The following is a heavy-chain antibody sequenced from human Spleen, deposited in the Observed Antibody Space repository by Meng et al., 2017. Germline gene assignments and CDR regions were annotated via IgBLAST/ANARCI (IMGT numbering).Heavy chain of an antibody. J-gene: IGHJ4*02. D-gene: IGHD3-22*01. CDR1: GYTFTGYY. CDR3: ARVGYYDSSGYSDY. Sequence: ASVKVSCKASGYTFTGYYMHWVRQAPGQGLEWMGRINPNSGGTNYAQKFQGRVTMTRDTSISTAYMELSRLRSEDTAVYYCARVGYYDSSGYSDYWGQGTLVTVSS. V-gene: IGHV1-2*06. CDR2: INPNSGGT.